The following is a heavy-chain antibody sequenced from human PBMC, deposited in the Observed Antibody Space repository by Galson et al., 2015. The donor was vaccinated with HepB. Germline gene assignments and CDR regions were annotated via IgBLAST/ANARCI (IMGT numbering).Heavy chain of an antibody. CDR2: INPSGGST. CDR1: GYTFGSHY. Sequence: SVKVSCKASGYTFGSHYMNWVRQGPGQGLEWMGLINPSGGSTRYAQKFEDRVTLTRDTSTSTVYMELSSLRSEDTAVYYCARGRYDILTGYYPTVYYYGMDVWGPGTTVIVSS. CDR3: ARGRYDILTGYYPTVYYYGMDV. V-gene: IGHV1-46*01. J-gene: IGHJ6*02. D-gene: IGHD3-9*01.